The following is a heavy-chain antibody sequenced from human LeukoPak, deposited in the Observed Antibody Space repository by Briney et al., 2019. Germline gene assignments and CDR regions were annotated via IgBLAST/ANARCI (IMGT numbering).Heavy chain of an antibody. CDR3: ARKATTVTPPY. J-gene: IGHJ4*02. V-gene: IGHV3-48*04. Sequence: PGGSLRLSCAASGFTFSSYSMNWVRQAPGKGLEWVSYISSSSTIYYADSVKGRFTISRDNAKNSLYLQMNSLGVKDTAVYYCARKATTVTPPYWGQGTLVTVSS. D-gene: IGHD4-17*01. CDR2: ISSSSTI. CDR1: GFTFSSYS.